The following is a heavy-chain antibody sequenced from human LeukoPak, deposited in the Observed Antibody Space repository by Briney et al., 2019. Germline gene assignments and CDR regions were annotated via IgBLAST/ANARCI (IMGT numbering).Heavy chain of an antibody. CDR2: ITSSSSYI. D-gene: IGHD1-26*01. Sequence: GGSLRLSCAASGFTFSSYSMNWVRQAPGKGLEWVSSITSSSSYIYYADSVKGRFTISGDNAKNSLYLQMNSLRAEDTAVYYCARDRAALKVGATDYWGQGTLVTVSS. CDR1: GFTFSSYS. CDR3: ARDRAALKVGATDY. J-gene: IGHJ4*02. V-gene: IGHV3-21*01.